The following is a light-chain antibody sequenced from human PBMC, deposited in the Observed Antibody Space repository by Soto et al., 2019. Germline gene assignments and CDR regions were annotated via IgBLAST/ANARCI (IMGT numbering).Light chain of an antibody. CDR1: QSISSW. CDR2: KAS. V-gene: IGKV1-5*03. J-gene: IGKJ2*01. Sequence: DIQMTQSPSTLSASVGDRVTITCRASQSISSWLAWYQQKPGKAPKLLIYKASNLESGVPSRFSGSGSGTEFTLTISSLQPDDFATYYCQQYNSSPMHTFGQGTKLEFK. CDR3: QQYNSSPMHT.